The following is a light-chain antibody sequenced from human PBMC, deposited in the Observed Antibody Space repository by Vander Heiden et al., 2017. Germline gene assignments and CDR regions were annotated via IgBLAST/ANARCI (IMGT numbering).Light chain of an antibody. J-gene: IGKJ2*01. Sequence: IVLTQSPSTLSLPPGERATLACRASQSFDSSFLAGYQQKPGQAPRLLIYGASSRATGIPDRFSGSGSVTDFSLTISRVESEDFAVYYCQQYGNTPQYTFGQGTKLEIK. CDR3: QQYGNTPQYT. V-gene: IGKV3-20*01. CDR1: QSFDSSF. CDR2: GAS.